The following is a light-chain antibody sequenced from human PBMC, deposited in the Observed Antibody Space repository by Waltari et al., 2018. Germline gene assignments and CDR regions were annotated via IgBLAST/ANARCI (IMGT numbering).Light chain of an antibody. CDR1: QSISSW. CDR3: QQYNSYSPT. Sequence: DIQMTQSPSTLSASVGDRVTITCRASQSISSWLAWYQQKPGKAPKLLSDKASSLESGVPSRFSGSGSGTEFTLTISSLQPDDFATYYCQQYNSYSPTFGQGTKVEIK. J-gene: IGKJ1*01. V-gene: IGKV1-5*03. CDR2: KAS.